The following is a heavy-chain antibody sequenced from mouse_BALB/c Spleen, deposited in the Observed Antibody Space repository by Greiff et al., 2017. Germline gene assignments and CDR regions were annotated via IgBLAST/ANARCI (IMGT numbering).Heavy chain of an antibody. J-gene: IGHJ4*01. CDR3: ARGGYGNYDAMDY. D-gene: IGHD2-10*02. V-gene: IGHV1-66*01. CDR1: GYSFTSYY. CDR2: IFPGSGNT. Sequence: VQLQQSGPELVKPGASVKISCKASGYSFTSYYIHWVKQRPGQGLEWIGWIFPGSGNTKYNEKFKGKATLTADTSSSTAYMQLSSLTSEDSAVYFCARGGYGNYDAMDYWGQGTSVTVSS.